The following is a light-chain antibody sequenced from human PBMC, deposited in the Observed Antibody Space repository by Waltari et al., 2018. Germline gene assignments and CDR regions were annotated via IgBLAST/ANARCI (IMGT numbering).Light chain of an antibody. CDR3: SSFTDTHTLL. CDR1: SNDVGASNF. CDR2: DVT. J-gene: IGLJ3*02. V-gene: IGLV2-14*03. Sequence: QSALTQPASVSGSPGQSITISCTGTSNDVGASNFVSWYQQRPGRAPPLMIYDVTERPSGISYGFAASQAANTASLTISGLLPEDEAIYYCSSFTDTHTLLFGGGTTVTVL.